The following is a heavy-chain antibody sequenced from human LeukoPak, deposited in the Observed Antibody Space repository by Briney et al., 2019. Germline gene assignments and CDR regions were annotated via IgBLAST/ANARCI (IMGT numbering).Heavy chain of an antibody. J-gene: IGHJ4*02. D-gene: IGHD6-19*01. CDR1: GFTFSSYA. CDR2: VSGSGDRT. CDR3: ARGPSSGWYYFDY. Sequence: GGSLRLSCAASGFTFSSYAMSWVRQAPGKGLEWISAVSGSGDRTYYADSVKGRFTISRDNSKNTLYLQMNSLRAEDTAVYYCARGPSSGWYYFDYWGQGTLVTVSS. V-gene: IGHV3-23*01.